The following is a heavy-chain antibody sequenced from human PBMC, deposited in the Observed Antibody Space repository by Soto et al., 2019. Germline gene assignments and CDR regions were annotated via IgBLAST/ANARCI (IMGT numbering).Heavy chain of an antibody. J-gene: IGHJ6*02. CDR3: ARELRSLGEYYGIDV. CDR2: IHYTGST. Sequence: KPSETLSLTCSVSGDSISSSGFYWSWIRQHPGKAPEWIGYIHYTGSTSYNPSLKSRLAISLDASKNQFSLSLYSVTSADTAVYYCARELRSLGEYYGIDVWGQGTTVTVSS. V-gene: IGHV4-31*03. CDR1: GDSISSSGFY. D-gene: IGHD3-10*01.